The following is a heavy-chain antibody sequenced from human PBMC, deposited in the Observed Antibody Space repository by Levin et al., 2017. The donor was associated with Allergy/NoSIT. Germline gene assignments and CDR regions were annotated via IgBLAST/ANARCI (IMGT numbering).Heavy chain of an antibody. CDR2: IYSSGYT. J-gene: IGHJ6*02. CDR3: VGKYQVPTGNYGLDV. Sequence: GGSLRLSCAASGFSISSNYMSWLRQAPGQGLEWVSVIYSSGYTHYADAVKGRFSISRDNSKNTVSLQMNSLRADDTAVYYCVGKYQVPTGNYGLDVWGQGTTVTVSS. D-gene: IGHD2-2*01. CDR1: GFSISSNY. V-gene: IGHV3-53*01.